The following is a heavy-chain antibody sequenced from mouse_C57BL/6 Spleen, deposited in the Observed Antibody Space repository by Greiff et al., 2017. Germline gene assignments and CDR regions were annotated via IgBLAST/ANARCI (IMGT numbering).Heavy chain of an antibody. CDR1: GYTFTSYW. J-gene: IGHJ3*01. CDR2: IDPSDSYT. CDR3: ARGTGTGRFAY. Sequence: QVQLQQPGAELVKPGASVKLSCKASGYTFTSYWMQWVKQRPGQGLEWIGEIDPSDSYTNYNQKFKGKATLTVDTSSSTAYMQLSSLTSEDSAVYYCARGTGTGRFAYWGQGTLVTVSA. D-gene: IGHD4-1*01. V-gene: IGHV1-50*01.